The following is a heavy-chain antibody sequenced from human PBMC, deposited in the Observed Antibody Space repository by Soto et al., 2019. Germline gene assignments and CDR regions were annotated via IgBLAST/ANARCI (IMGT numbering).Heavy chain of an antibody. V-gene: IGHV3-48*03. CDR3: ARFKSYTSAWSY. Sequence: GWYLRLPFVASGFTFSEYEINWVRQSPGKGLEWISYISSSGSAVYYADSVKGRFTISRDNAKNSVFLHVNSLRAEDASVYYRARFKSYTSAWSYWGQGTLVTVSS. CDR2: ISSSGSAV. J-gene: IGHJ4*02. CDR1: GFTFSEYE. D-gene: IGHD6-13*01.